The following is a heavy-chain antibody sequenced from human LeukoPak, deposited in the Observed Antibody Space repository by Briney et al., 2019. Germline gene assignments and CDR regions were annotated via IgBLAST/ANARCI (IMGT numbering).Heavy chain of an antibody. CDR2: IYYSGST. CDR3: ASGYCSSTSCYDYYMDV. V-gene: IGHV4-31*03. CDR1: GGSISSGGYY. D-gene: IGHD2-2*03. J-gene: IGHJ6*03. Sequence: SRTLSLTCTVSGGSISSGGYYWSWIRQYPGKGLEWIGYIYYSGSTYYNPSLKSRVTISVDTSKNQFSLKLSSVTAADTAVYYCASGYCSSTSCYDYYMDVWGKGTTVTVSS.